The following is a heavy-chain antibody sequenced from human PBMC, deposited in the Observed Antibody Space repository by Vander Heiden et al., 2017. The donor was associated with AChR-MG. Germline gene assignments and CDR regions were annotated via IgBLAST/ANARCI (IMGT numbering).Heavy chain of an antibody. CDR1: GYKFTNFW. CDR2: IYPGDSDT. CDR3: ARAPSGISYPDAFDI. Sequence: EVQLVQSGAEVKQPGQPLKISCKGSGYKFTNFWIGWVRQMPGKGLEWMGIIYPGDSDTKYRPSFRGQVTISADTSISTAYLQWSSLKASDTAMYYCARAPSGISYPDAFDIWGQGTMVTVSS. D-gene: IGHD1-26*01. J-gene: IGHJ3*02. V-gene: IGHV5-51*03.